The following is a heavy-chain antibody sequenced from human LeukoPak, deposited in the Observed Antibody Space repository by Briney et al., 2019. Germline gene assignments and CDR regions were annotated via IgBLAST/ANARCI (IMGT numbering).Heavy chain of an antibody. CDR2: IKQDGSEK. V-gene: IGHV3-7*01. D-gene: IGHD3-16*01. J-gene: IGHJ6*03. Sequence: PGGSLRLSCAASGFTFSSYWMSWVRQAPGKGLEWVANIKQDGSEKYYVDSVKGRFTISRDNAKNSLYLQMNSLRAEDTAVYYCARDERALLGYYYYYYMDVWGKGTTVTISS. CDR1: GFTFSSYW. CDR3: ARDERALLGYYYYYYMDV.